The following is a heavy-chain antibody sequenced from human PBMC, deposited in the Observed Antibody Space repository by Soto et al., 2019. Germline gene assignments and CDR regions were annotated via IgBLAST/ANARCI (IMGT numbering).Heavy chain of an antibody. CDR1: GFTFSSYA. J-gene: IGHJ4*02. CDR2: INAGGGST. D-gene: IGHD3-22*01. CDR3: ARMYYYDSSGYQY. V-gene: IGHV3-23*01. Sequence: EVQLLESGGGLVQPGGSLRLSCAASGFTFSSYAMSWVRQAPGKGLEWVSAINAGGGSTYYADFVKGRFTISRDNSKNTLYLQTNSLRAEDAAVYYCARMYYYDSSGYQYWGQGTLVTVSS.